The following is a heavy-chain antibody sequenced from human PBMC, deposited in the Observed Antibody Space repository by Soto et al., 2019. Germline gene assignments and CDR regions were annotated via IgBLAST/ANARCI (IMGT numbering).Heavy chain of an antibody. Sequence: KQSQTLSFTCAISGDSVSSNSAAWNWIRQSPSRGLEWLGRTYYRSKWYNDYAVSVKSRITINPDTSKNQFSLQLNSVTPEDTAVYYCARDKLGIDLLWFGESFSGWFDPWGQGTLVTVSS. CDR3: ARDKLGIDLLWFGESFSGWFDP. V-gene: IGHV6-1*01. CDR2: TYYRSKWYN. D-gene: IGHD3-10*01. J-gene: IGHJ5*02. CDR1: GDSVSSNSAA.